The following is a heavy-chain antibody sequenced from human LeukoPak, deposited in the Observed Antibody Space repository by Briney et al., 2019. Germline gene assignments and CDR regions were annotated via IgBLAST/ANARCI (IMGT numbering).Heavy chain of an antibody. D-gene: IGHD3-10*01. J-gene: IGHJ4*02. Sequence: GASVKVSCKASGYTFTSYGISWVRQAPGQGLEWMGWISAYNGNTNYAQKLQGRVTMTRNTSISTAYMELSSLRSEDTAVYYCARGKLWFGEQYLGLPVPDYWGQGTLVTVSS. V-gene: IGHV1-18*01. CDR2: ISAYNGNT. CDR1: GYTFTSYG. CDR3: ARGKLWFGEQYLGLPVPDY.